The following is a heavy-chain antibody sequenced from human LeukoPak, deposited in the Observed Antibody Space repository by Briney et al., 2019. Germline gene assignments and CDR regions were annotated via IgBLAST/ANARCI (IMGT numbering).Heavy chain of an antibody. Sequence: GGSLRLSCAASGFTFSSYAMSWVRQAPGKGLEWVSTISGSGGSTYYADSVKGRFTISRDNSKNTLYLQMNSLRAEDTAVYYCAKAANRLWFGAQKRGYSYGFDYWGQGTLVTVSS. V-gene: IGHV3-23*01. CDR2: ISGSGGST. D-gene: IGHD5-18*01. CDR1: GFTFSSYA. J-gene: IGHJ4*02. CDR3: AKAANRLWFGAQKRGYSYGFDY.